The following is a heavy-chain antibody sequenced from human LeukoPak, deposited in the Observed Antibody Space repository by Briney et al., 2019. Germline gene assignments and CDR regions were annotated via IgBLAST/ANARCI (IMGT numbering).Heavy chain of an antibody. Sequence: GGSLRLSCAASGFTFSSYTMHWVRQAPGKGLEWVAVISYDGSNKYYADSVKGRFAISRDNSKNTLYLQMNSLRAEDTAVYYCARDALERGYFDYWGQGTLVTVSS. V-gene: IGHV3-30*09. CDR2: ISYDGSNK. D-gene: IGHD3-16*01. CDR3: ARDALERGYFDY. CDR1: GFTFSSYT. J-gene: IGHJ4*02.